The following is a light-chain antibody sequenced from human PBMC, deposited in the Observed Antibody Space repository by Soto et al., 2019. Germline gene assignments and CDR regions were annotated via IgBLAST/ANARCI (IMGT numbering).Light chain of an antibody. J-gene: IGLJ1*01. CDR3: CSYAGGRSPYV. CDR1: TSDVGSYDL. CDR2: EVS. V-gene: IGLV2-23*02. Sequence: QSALTQPASVSGSPGQSITISCTGTTSDVGSYDLVSWYQQHPGKAPKIIIYEVSKRPSGDSNRFSGSKSGNTASLTISGLQAEDEDDYYCCSYAGGRSPYVFGTGTKLTVL.